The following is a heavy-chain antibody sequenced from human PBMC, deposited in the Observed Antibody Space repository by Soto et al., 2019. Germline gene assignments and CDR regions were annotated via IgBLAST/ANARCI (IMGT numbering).Heavy chain of an antibody. Sequence: SETLSLTCAVYGGSFSGYYWSWIRQPPGKGLEWIGEINHSGSTNYNPSLKSRVTISVDTSKNQFSLKLSSVTAADTAVYYCARCSGSYHDAFDIWGQGTMVTVSS. CDR3: ARCSGSYHDAFDI. CDR1: GGSFSGYY. J-gene: IGHJ3*02. V-gene: IGHV4-34*01. D-gene: IGHD1-26*01. CDR2: INHSGST.